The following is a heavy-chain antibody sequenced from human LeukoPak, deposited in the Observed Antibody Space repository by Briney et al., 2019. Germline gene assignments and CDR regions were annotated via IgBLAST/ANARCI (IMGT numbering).Heavy chain of an antibody. CDR3: ARDLQTGGHYDFWSGYYVFDY. Sequence: ASVKVSCKASEYTFTGYYMHWVRQAPGQGLEWMGWISAYNGNTNYAQKLQGRVTMTTDTSTSTAYMELRSLRSDDTAVYYCARDLQTGGHYDFWSGYYVFDYWGQGTLVTVSS. D-gene: IGHD3-3*01. CDR1: EYTFTGYY. CDR2: ISAYNGNT. V-gene: IGHV1-18*04. J-gene: IGHJ4*02.